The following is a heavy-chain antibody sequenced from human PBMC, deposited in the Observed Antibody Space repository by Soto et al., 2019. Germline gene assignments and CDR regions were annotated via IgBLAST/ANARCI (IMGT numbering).Heavy chain of an antibody. CDR1: GGSISSGGYY. J-gene: IGHJ3*02. CDR2: IYYSWIT. D-gene: IGHD6-19*01. Sequence: TLSLTCTVSGGSISSGGYYWSWIRQHPGKGLKWIGYIYYSWITYYNPSLKSRVTISVDTSKNQFSLKLSSVTAADTAVYYCARGSIAVAGYAFDIWGQGTMVTVSS. V-gene: IGHV4-31*03. CDR3: ARGSIAVAGYAFDI.